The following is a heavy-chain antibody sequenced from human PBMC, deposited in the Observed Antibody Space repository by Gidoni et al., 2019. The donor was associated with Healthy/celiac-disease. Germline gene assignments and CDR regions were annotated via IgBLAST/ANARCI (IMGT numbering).Heavy chain of an antibody. CDR1: GFTSRSFA. V-gene: IGHV3-30-3*01. D-gene: IGHD2-2*01. CDR3: ARVGYCSSTSCYFHYYYYRDV. Sequence: QVQQVESGGGVVQPGRSLRVSCAASGFTSRSFAMNWGRQAPGKGLEWVAVIAYDGSNKYYAECVKGRVTSYRDNSKNTLYLQMNSLRAEDTAVYYCARVGYCSSTSCYFHYYYYRDVWGKGTTVTVSS. CDR2: IAYDGSNK. J-gene: IGHJ6*03.